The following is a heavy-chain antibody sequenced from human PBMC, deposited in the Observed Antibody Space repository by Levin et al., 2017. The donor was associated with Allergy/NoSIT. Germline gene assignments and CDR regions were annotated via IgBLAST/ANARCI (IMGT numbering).Heavy chain of an antibody. V-gene: IGHV3-7*01. CDR2: TRTDGSEK. CDR1: GFTFSSYW. Sequence: GGSLRLSCAASGFTFSSYWMSWVRQAPGKGLEWVANTRTDGSEKNYVDSVRGRFTISRDNAKNSLFLQMNSLRAEDTAVYYCARDAFYAFHIWGQGTRVTVSS. J-gene: IGHJ3*02. CDR3: ARDAFYAFHI. D-gene: IGHD3-16*01.